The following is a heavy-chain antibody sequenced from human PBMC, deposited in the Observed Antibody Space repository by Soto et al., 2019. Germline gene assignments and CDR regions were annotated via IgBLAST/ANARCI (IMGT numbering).Heavy chain of an antibody. CDR3: ARQKYYYDTSGYFMPDY. CDR2: IYYSGST. V-gene: IGHV4-30-4*01. CDR1: GGSISSGDYY. Sequence: PSETLSLTCTVSGGSISSGDYYWSWIRQPPGKGLEWIGYIYYSGSTYYNPSLKSRVTISVDTSKNQFSLKLSSVTAADTAVYYCARQKYYYDTSGYFMPDYWGQGTQVTVSS. D-gene: IGHD3-22*01. J-gene: IGHJ4*02.